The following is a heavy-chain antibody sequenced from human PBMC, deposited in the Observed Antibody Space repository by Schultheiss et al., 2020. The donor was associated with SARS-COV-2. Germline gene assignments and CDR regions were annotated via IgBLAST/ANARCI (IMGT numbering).Heavy chain of an antibody. CDR2: IYYSGST. D-gene: IGHD4-17*01. CDR1: GGSISSSSYY. V-gene: IGHV4-39*07. CDR3: ARDDGFDY. Sequence: GSLRLSCTVSGGSISSSSYYWGWIRQPPGKGLEWIGSIYYSGSTNYNPSLKSRVTISVDTSKNQFSLKLSSVTAADTAVYYCARDDGFDYWGQGTLVTVSS. J-gene: IGHJ4*02.